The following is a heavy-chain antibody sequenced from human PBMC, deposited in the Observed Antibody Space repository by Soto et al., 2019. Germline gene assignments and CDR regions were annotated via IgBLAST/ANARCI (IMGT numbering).Heavy chain of an antibody. J-gene: IGHJ6*02. D-gene: IGHD3-3*01. CDR1: GGSISSSNW. Sequence: SETLSLTCAVSGGSISSSNWWSWVRQPPGKGLEWIGEIYHSGSTNYNPSLKSRVTISVDKSKNQFSLKLSSVTAADTAVYYCARDRGNYDFWSGDYYYYGMDVWGQGTRVTVSS. V-gene: IGHV4-4*02. CDR2: IYHSGST. CDR3: ARDRGNYDFWSGDYYYYGMDV.